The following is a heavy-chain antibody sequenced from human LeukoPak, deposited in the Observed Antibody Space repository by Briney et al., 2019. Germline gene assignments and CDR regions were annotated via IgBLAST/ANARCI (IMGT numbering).Heavy chain of an antibody. V-gene: IGHV3-23*01. CDR3: AKAGVESVMVYAIPVWPFDY. D-gene: IGHD2-8*01. Sequence: GGSLRLSCVGSGFIFRSYAVTWVRQAPGKGLEWVSSITANADATYYADSVKGRFTISRDNSKNTLYLQMNSLRAEDTAVYYCAKAGVESVMVYAIPVWPFDYWGQGTLVTVSS. CDR2: ITANADAT. CDR1: GFIFRSYA. J-gene: IGHJ4*02.